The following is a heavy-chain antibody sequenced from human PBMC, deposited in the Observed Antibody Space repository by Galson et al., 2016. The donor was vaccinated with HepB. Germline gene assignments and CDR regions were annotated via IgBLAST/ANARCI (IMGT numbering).Heavy chain of an antibody. CDR2: IYYSGSA. V-gene: IGHV4-31*03. CDR3: AREKERDADHYYYYIDV. Sequence: TLSLTCTVSGVSISSSVYFWSWIRHHPGTGLEWIGFIYYSGSAHYNPSLKSRVSISADTSKNQFFLNLTSVTVADTAVYYCAREKERDADHYYYYIDVWGKGTTVTVSS. J-gene: IGHJ6*03. CDR1: GVSISSSVYF.